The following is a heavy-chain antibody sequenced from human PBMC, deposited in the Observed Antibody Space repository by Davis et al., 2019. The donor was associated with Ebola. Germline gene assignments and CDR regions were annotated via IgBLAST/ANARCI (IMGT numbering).Heavy chain of an antibody. CDR3: ARVSTLAGRLYYYYGMDV. CDR2: ISHSGIT. CDR1: GGSINTSTYY. D-gene: IGHD6-19*01. Sequence: GSLRLSCTVSGGSINTSTYYWGWIRQAPGQGLDWIGSISHSGITYYNTSLKSRVTISVDKSKNQFSLKLSSVTAADTAVYYCARVSTLAGRLYYYYGMDVWGQGTTVTVSS. V-gene: IGHV4-39*07. J-gene: IGHJ6*02.